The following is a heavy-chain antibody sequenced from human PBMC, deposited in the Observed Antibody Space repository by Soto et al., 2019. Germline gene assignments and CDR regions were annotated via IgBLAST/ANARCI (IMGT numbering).Heavy chain of an antibody. D-gene: IGHD3-10*01. CDR3: ARHFGSDYFDY. CDR1: GGSISSGNYY. CDR2: IYYSGST. Sequence: PSETLSLTCSVSGGSISSGNYYWAWIRQPPGKGLEWIGTIYYSGSTYYNPSLKSRVTISVDTSKNQFSLKLSSVTAADTAVYYCARHFGSDYFDYWGQGTLVTAPQ. J-gene: IGHJ4*02. V-gene: IGHV4-39*01.